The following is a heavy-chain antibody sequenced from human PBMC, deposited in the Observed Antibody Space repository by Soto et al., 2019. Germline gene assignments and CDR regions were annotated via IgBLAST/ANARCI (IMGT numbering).Heavy chain of an antibody. Sequence: GGSLRLSCAASGFTFNIYSMNWVRQAPGKGLEWVSYISSSSSTIYYADSVKGRFTISRDNAKNSLYLQMNSLRVEDTAVYYCARVAVSSTWYTDYWGQGTRVTVSS. CDR2: ISSSSSTI. D-gene: IGHD6-13*01. J-gene: IGHJ4*02. V-gene: IGHV3-48*01. CDR1: GFTFNIYS. CDR3: ARVAVSSTWYTDY.